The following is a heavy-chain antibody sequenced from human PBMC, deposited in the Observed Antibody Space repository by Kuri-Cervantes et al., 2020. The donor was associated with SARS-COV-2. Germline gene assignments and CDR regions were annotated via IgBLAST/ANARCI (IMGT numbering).Heavy chain of an antibody. Sequence: ASVKVSCKASGYTFTGYYMHWVRQAPGQGLEWMGWINPNRGGTNYAQKFQGWVTMTRDTSISTAYMELSRLRSDDTAVYYCASSREPARDRYYYGMDVWGQGTTVTVSS. D-gene: IGHD1-14*01. CDR3: ASSREPARDRYYYGMDV. J-gene: IGHJ6*02. CDR2: INPNRGGT. V-gene: IGHV1-2*04. CDR1: GYTFTGYY.